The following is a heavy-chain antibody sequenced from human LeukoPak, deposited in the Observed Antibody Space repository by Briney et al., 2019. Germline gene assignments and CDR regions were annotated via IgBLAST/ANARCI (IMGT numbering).Heavy chain of an antibody. CDR1: GYTFTCYY. D-gene: IGHD3-22*01. CDR3: SRGSSSGYYYFDY. J-gene: IGHJ4*02. V-gene: IGHV1-2*02. Sequence: ASVKVSFKASGYTFTCYYMHWVRQAPGQGLEWMGWINPNSGDTNYAQKFQGRVTMTRDTSISTAYMELNGLRADDTAVYYWSRGSSSGYYYFDYWGQGTLVTVSS. CDR2: INPNSGDT.